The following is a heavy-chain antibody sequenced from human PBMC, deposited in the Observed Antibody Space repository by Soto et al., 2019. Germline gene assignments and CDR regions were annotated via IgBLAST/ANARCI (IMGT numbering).Heavy chain of an antibody. CDR1: GFTFSSYG. Sequence: GGSLRLSCAASGFTFSSYGMHWVLQAPGKGLEWVAVIWYDGSNKYYADSVKGRFTISRDNSKNTLYLQMNSLRAEDTAVYYCARDLRGYCSGGSCYSPDYYYGMDVWGQGTTVTVSS. J-gene: IGHJ6*02. D-gene: IGHD2-15*01. CDR3: ARDLRGYCSGGSCYSPDYYYGMDV. CDR2: IWYDGSNK. V-gene: IGHV3-33*01.